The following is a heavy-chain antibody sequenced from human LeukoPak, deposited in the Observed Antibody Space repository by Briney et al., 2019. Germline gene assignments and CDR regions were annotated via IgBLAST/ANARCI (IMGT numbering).Heavy chain of an antibody. V-gene: IGHV4-4*07. Sequence: SETLSLTCTVSGGSISSYYWSWIRQPAGKGLEWIGRIYTSGSTNYNPSLKRRVTISLGPSKDQFSLKLSSVTAADTAVYYCARGGAFDIWGQGTMVTVSS. D-gene: IGHD1-26*01. J-gene: IGHJ3*02. CDR3: ARGGAFDI. CDR1: GGSISSYY. CDR2: IYTSGST.